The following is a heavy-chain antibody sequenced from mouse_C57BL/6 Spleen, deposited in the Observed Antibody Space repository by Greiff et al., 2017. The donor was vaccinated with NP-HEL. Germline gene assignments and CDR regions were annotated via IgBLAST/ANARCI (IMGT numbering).Heavy chain of an antibody. V-gene: IGHV1-18*01. Sequence: VQLKESGPELVKPGASVKIPCKASGYTFTDYNMDWVKQSHGKSLEWIGDINPNNGGTIYNQKFKGKATLTVDKSSSTAYMELRSLTSEDTAVYYCARLGWDDYFDVWGTGTTVTVSS. CDR2: INPNNGGT. CDR1: GYTFTDYN. J-gene: IGHJ1*03. CDR3: ARLGWDDYFDV. D-gene: IGHD4-1*01.